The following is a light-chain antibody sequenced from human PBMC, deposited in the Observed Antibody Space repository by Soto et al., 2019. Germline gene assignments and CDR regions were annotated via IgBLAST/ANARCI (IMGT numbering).Light chain of an antibody. CDR2: DNN. V-gene: IGLV1-51*01. CDR3: GTWDMSLSAVV. J-gene: IGLJ2*01. CDR1: SSNIGNNY. Sequence: QSVLTQPPSVSAAPGQKVTISCSGSSSNIGNNYVSWYQQFPGTAPKLLIYDNNKRPSGIPDRISGSKSGTSATLGITGLQTGDEADYYCGTWDMSLSAVVFGGGTKVTVL.